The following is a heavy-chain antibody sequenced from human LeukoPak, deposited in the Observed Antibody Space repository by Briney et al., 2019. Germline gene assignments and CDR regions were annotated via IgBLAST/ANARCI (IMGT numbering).Heavy chain of an antibody. V-gene: IGHV1-69*13. Sequence: SVKVSCKASGYTFTSYGISWVRQAPGQGLEWMGGIIPIFGTANYAQKFQGRVTITADESTSTAYMELSSLRSEDTAVYYCARDWGHYDILTGYYPPLLWGQGTLVTVSS. CDR2: IIPIFGTA. J-gene: IGHJ4*02. CDR3: ARDWGHYDILTGYYPPLL. D-gene: IGHD3-9*01. CDR1: GYTFTSYG.